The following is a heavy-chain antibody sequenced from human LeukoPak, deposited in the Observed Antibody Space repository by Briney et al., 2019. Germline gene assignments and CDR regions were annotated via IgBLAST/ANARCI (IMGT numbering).Heavy chain of an antibody. J-gene: IGHJ6*02. CDR2: VYYSGST. Sequence: SGTLSLTCAVSGGSVSSANFYWSWIRQPPGKGLEWVGNVYYSGSTNYNPSIKSRVTISVDTSKNQFSLKLSSVTAADTAVYYCAREGSDYYSYYGMDVWGQGTTVTVSS. CDR1: GGSVSSANFY. CDR3: AREGSDYYSYYGMDV. V-gene: IGHV4-61*01.